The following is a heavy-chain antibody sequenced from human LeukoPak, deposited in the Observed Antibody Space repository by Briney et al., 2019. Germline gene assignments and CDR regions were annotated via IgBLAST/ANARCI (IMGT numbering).Heavy chain of an antibody. J-gene: IGHJ4*02. CDR3: ARGYDFWSGYYPY. D-gene: IGHD3-3*01. Sequence: GSLRLSCVASGITFSNYAVSWLRQPPGKGLEWIGEINHSGSTNYNPSLKSRVTISVDTSKNQFSLKLSSVTAADTAVYYCARGYDFWSGYYPYWGQGTLVTVSS. CDR2: INHSGST. CDR1: GITFSNYA. V-gene: IGHV4-34*01.